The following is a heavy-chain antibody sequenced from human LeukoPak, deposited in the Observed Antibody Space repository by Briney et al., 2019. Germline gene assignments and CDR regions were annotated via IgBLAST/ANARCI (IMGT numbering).Heavy chain of an antibody. CDR2: IYSGGST. D-gene: IGHD1-14*01. J-gene: IGHJ4*02. CDR1: EFSVGSNY. Sequence: GGSLRLSCAASEFSVGSNYMTWVRQAPGKGLEWVSLIYSGGSTYYADSVKGRFTISRDNSKNTLYLQMNSLRAEDTAVYYCTKPARTDYADYWGQGTLVTVSS. CDR3: TKPARTDYADY. V-gene: IGHV3-66*04.